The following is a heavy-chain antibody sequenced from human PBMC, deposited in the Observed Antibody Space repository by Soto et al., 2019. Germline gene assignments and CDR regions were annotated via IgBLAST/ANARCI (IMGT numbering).Heavy chain of an antibody. Sequence: PXGTLSLTCAVSAGSISTTNWYVWVRQPPGMGLEWIGEIYHTGTTTYNPSLKSRVTMSVDTSKNQFSLRLSFVTAADTAVYYCATSSGSAYGLDVWGPGATVTVSS. CDR2: IYHTGTT. D-gene: IGHD3-10*01. V-gene: IGHV4-4*02. J-gene: IGHJ6*02. CDR3: ATSSGSAYGLDV. CDR1: AGSISTTNW.